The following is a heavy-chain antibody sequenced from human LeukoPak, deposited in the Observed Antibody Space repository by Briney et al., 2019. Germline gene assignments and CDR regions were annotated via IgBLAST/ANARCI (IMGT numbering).Heavy chain of an antibody. V-gene: IGHV4-59*01. CDR1: GGSISSYY. D-gene: IGHD2-2*01. CDR2: IYYSGST. Sequence: SETLSLTCTVSGGSISSYYWSWIRQPPGKGLEWIGYIYYSGSTNYNPSLKSRVTISVDTSKNQFSLKLSSVTAADTAVYYCARDVPVVPAANRDAFDIWGQGTMVTVSS. J-gene: IGHJ3*02. CDR3: ARDVPVVPAANRDAFDI.